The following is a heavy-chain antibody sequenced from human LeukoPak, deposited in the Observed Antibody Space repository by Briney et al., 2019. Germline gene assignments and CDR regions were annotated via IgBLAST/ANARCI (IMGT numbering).Heavy chain of an antibody. Sequence: GGSLRLSCAASGFTFSSYGMHWVRQAPGKGLEWVAVISYDGSNKYYADSVKGRFTISRDNSKNTLYLQMNSLRAEDTAVYYCAKGAVTQYYYYYYGMDVWGKGTTVTVSS. V-gene: IGHV3-30*18. CDR1: GFTFSSYG. J-gene: IGHJ6*04. D-gene: IGHD4-17*01. CDR3: AKGAVTQYYYYYYGMDV. CDR2: ISYDGSNK.